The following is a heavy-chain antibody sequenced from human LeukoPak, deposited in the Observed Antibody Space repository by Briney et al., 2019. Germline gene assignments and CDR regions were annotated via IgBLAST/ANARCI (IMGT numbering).Heavy chain of an antibody. J-gene: IGHJ4*02. CDR1: GGSFSGYY. D-gene: IGHD1/OR15-1a*01. V-gene: IGHV4-34*01. CDR2: INHSGST. Sequence: NPSETLSLTCAVYGGSFSGYYWSWIRQPPGKGLEWIGEINHSGSTNYNPSLKSRVTISVDTSKNQFSLKLSSVTAADTAVYYCARGVNRCFDYWGQGTLVTVSS. CDR3: ARGVNRCFDY.